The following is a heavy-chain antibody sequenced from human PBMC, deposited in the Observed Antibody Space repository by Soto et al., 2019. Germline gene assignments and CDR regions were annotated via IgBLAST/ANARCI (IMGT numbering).Heavy chain of an antibody. CDR2: IYYSGST. CDR3: ARVIVPNYDILTGYYHGMDV. Sequence: QVQLQESGPGLVKPSETLSLTCTVSGGSISSYYWSWIRQPPGKGLEWIGYIYYSGSTNYNPSLKSRVTISVDTSKNQFSLKLSSVTAADTAVYYCARVIVPNYDILTGYYHGMDVWGQGTTVTVSS. V-gene: IGHV4-59*01. CDR1: GGSISSYY. J-gene: IGHJ6*02. D-gene: IGHD3-9*01.